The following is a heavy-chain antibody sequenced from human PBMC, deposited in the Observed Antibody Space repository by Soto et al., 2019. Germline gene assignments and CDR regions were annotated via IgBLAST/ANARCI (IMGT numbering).Heavy chain of an antibody. D-gene: IGHD3-16*01. Sequence: PGGSLRLSCAASGFSFNYAWMTWVRQVPGKGLEWVGRIKSKAGGGTIEYAARVKGRFIISTHDSKNTFHLQMNSLKAQDPALYSCTKVYTLQHHVMDVWGQGTTVTVSS. V-gene: IGHV3-15*05. CDR3: TKVYTLQHHVMDV. CDR1: GFSFNYAW. J-gene: IGHJ6*02. CDR2: IKSKAGGGTI.